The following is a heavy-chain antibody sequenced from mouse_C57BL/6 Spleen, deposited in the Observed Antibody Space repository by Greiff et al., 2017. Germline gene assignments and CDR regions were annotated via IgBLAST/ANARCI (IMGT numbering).Heavy chain of an antibody. V-gene: IGHV1-74*01. CDR3: AVWADYDGSNYVFCC. CDR1: GYSFTSYW. J-gene: IGHJ2*01. Sequence: QVQLQQPGPELVKPGASVKVSCKASGYSFTSYWMHWVKQRPGQGLEWIGRIHPSDSDTNYNQKFKGKATLTVDKYSSSAYMQLRSLTSEDSAVYYCAVWADYDGSNYVFCCWGQGATVTVA. CDR2: IHPSDSDT. D-gene: IGHD1-1*01.